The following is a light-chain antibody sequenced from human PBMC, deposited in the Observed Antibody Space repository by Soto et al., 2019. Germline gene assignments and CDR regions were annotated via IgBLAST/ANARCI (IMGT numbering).Light chain of an antibody. V-gene: IGKV1-5*03. Sequence: DTPMTQSTSTLSASVGDRVTITCRASQSISTSMAWYQQRPGTAPKLLIYKTSTLDSGVPSSFSGSGSGTEFTLTISSLQPDDFATYYCQQYNTYSPTFGQGTKVEVK. CDR1: QSISTS. CDR2: KTS. CDR3: QQYNTYSPT. J-gene: IGKJ1*01.